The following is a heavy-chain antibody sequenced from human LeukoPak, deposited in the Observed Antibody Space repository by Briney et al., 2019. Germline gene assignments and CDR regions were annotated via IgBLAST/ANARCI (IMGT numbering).Heavy chain of an antibody. CDR3: ARVRFPEGFDP. J-gene: IGHJ5*02. D-gene: IGHD1-14*01. V-gene: IGHV3-74*01. CDR1: GFTFSSYW. Sequence: PGGSLRLSCAASGFTFSSYWMHWVRQAPGKGLVWVSRINTDGSSTSYADSVKGRFTISRDNAKNTLYLQMNSLRAEDTAVYYCARVRFPEGFDPWGQGTLVTVSS. CDR2: INTDGSST.